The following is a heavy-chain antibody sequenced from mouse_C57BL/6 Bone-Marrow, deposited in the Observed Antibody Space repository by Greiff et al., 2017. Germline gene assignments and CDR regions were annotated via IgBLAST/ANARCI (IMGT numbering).Heavy chain of an antibody. CDR1: GYAFTNYL. J-gene: IGHJ1*03. CDR2: INPGSGGT. Sequence: QVQLQQSGAELVRPGTSVKVSCKASGYAFTNYLIEWVKQRPGQGLEWIGVINPGSGGTTYHEKFKGKGTLTADKYASTAYMQLSSLTSEDSAVYFCARLCITTVGDGWGTGTTVTVSS. D-gene: IGHD1-1*01. CDR3: ARLCITTVGDG. V-gene: IGHV1-54*01.